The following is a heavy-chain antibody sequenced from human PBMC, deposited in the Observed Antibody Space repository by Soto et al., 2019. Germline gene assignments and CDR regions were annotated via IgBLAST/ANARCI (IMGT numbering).Heavy chain of an antibody. J-gene: IGHJ4*02. CDR3: ATNYGSGSAHFDY. D-gene: IGHD3-10*01. V-gene: IGHV1-69*02. CDR1: GGTFSSYT. CDR2: SIPMLGMS. Sequence: QVQLVQSGPEVKKPGSSVRVSCTASGGTFSSYTINWVRQVPGQGPEWMGRSIPMLGMSNYAQKFQGRVMMIADKSTNTVYMDLSSLRSEDTAIYYCATNYGSGSAHFDYWGQGTLVTVSS.